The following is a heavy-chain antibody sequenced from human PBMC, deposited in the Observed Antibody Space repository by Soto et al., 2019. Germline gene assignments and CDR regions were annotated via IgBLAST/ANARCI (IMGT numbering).Heavy chain of an antibody. Sequence: QVQLQESGPGLVKPSETLSLTCTVSGGSISSYYWSWIRQPPGKGLEWIGFIYNSVSTNYNPSLKSRVTISVDTPKQQFPLKLSSVTAADTAVYYCASLAEQSGAGFDPWGQGTLVTVSS. CDR1: GGSISSYY. CDR2: IYNSVST. D-gene: IGHD1-1*01. J-gene: IGHJ5*02. CDR3: ASLAEQSGAGFDP. V-gene: IGHV4-59*01.